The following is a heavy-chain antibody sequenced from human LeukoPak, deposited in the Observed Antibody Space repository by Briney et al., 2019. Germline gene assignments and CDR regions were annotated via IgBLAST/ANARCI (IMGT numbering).Heavy chain of an antibody. Sequence: GGSLRLSCAASGFTFGDYGMSWVRQAPGKGLEWVSYISSSGSTIYYADSVKGRFTISRDNAKNSLYLQMNSLRAEDTAVYYCARGMVVRGVIAFDYWGQGTLVTVSS. CDR1: GFTFGDYG. D-gene: IGHD3-10*01. CDR3: ARGMVVRGVIAFDY. V-gene: IGHV3-48*03. CDR2: ISSSGSTI. J-gene: IGHJ4*02.